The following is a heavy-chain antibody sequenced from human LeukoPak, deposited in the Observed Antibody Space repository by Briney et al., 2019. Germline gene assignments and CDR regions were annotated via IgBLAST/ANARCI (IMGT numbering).Heavy chain of an antibody. J-gene: IGHJ5*02. Sequence: GGSLRLSCAASGFTFSSYGMHWVRQAPGKGLEWVAVIWYDGSNKYYADSVKGRFTISRDNSKTTLYLQMISLRAEDTAVYYCAKNPYDFWSGYRDNWFDPWGQGTLVTVSS. CDR1: GFTFSSYG. CDR3: AKNPYDFWSGYRDNWFDP. V-gene: IGHV3-33*06. D-gene: IGHD3-3*01. CDR2: IWYDGSNK.